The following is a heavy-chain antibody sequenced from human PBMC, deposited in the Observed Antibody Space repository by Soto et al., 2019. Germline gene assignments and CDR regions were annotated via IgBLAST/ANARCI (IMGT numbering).Heavy chain of an antibody. CDR2: ISAYNGNT. CDR3: ARERGTIFGVVRDFDY. D-gene: IGHD3-3*01. V-gene: IGHV1-18*01. J-gene: IGHJ4*02. CDR1: GYTFTSYG. Sequence: ASVKVSCKASGYTFTSYGISWVRQAPGQGLEWMGWISAYNGNTNYAQKLQGRVTMTTDTSTSTAYMELRSLRSDDTAVYYCARERGTIFGVVRDFDYWGQGTLVTVSS.